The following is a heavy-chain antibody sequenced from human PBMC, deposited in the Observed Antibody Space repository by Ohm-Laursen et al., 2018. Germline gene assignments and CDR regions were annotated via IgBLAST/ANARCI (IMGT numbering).Heavy chain of an antibody. D-gene: IGHD3-22*01. V-gene: IGHV3-7*01. J-gene: IGHJ5*02. CDR2: IKQDGSKT. CDR3: ARKLYYYDSGDKGWFDP. CDR1: GFTLSTYW. Sequence: QRLSCSASGFTLSTYWMSWVRQAPGKGLEWVANIKQDGSKTYYVDSVKGRFTISRDNAQNSLYLQMNSLRAEDTAVYYCARKLYYYDSGDKGWFDPWGQGTLVTVSS.